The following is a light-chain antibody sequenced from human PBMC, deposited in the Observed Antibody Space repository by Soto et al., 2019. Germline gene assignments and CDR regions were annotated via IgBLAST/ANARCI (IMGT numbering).Light chain of an antibody. CDR2: SAS. CDR1: QNIEEY. Sequence: DIQVTQYPSSLSASVGDRVTITCRASQNIEEYLNWYQHRPGKAPLLLIYSASDLRSEVPSRFSGGGSGTTFTLPISSLQPEDFATYYCQQSFSAPYTFGQGTKVDIK. CDR3: QQSFSAPYT. J-gene: IGKJ2*01. V-gene: IGKV1-39*01.